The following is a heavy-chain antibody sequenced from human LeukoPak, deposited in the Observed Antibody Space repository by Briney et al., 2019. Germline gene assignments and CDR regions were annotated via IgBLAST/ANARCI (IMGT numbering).Heavy chain of an antibody. CDR1: GGSISSSSYY. CDR3: ASSSIDDCGGDCPAWFDP. J-gene: IGHJ5*02. D-gene: IGHD2-21*01. V-gene: IGHV4-61*02. CDR2: IYTSGST. Sequence: SETLSLTCTVSGGSISSSSYYWSWIRQPAGKGLEWIGRIYTSGSTNYNPSLKSRVTMSVDTSKNQFSLKLSSVTAADTAVYYCASSSIDDCGGDCPAWFDPWGQGTLVTVSS.